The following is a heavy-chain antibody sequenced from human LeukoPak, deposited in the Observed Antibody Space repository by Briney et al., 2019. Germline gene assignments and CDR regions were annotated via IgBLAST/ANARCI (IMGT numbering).Heavy chain of an antibody. CDR1: GFTFSAYH. D-gene: IGHD6-13*01. J-gene: IGHJ4*02. Sequence: PGGSLRLSCAASGFTFSAYHINWVRQAPGKGLEWISYISTTGTTIHYADSVKGRFAISRDNALNSLYLQMNSLRAEDTAIYYCARSIPYGTTWYGRSDYWGQGTLVTVSS. V-gene: IGHV3-48*03. CDR3: ARSIPYGTTWYGRSDY. CDR2: ISTTGTTI.